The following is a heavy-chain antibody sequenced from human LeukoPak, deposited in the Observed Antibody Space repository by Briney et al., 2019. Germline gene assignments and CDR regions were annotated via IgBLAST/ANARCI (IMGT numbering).Heavy chain of an antibody. Sequence: GGSLRLSCAASGFTFSSYSMNWVRQAPGKGLEWVSYISSSSSTIYYADSVKGRFTISRDNAKNSLYLQMNSLRAEDTAVYCCARDGLVVVSYYYMDVWGKGTTVTVSS. V-gene: IGHV3-48*04. CDR3: ARDGLVVVSYYYMDV. CDR1: GFTFSSYS. D-gene: IGHD2-21*01. CDR2: ISSSSSTI. J-gene: IGHJ6*03.